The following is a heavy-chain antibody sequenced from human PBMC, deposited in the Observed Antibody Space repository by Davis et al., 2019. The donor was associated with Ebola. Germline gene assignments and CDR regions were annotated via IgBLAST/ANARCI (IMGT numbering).Heavy chain of an antibody. Sequence: SETLSLTCTVSGGSISSSSYYWGWIRQPPGKGLEWIGNNYYSGNTYYKPSLKSRVTIFVDRSKNQFSLKLSSVTAADTAVYYCARVWSSGWSSYYYYYYGMDVWGQGTTVTVSS. J-gene: IGHJ6*02. CDR2: NYYSGNT. D-gene: IGHD6-19*01. V-gene: IGHV4-39*01. CDR1: GGSISSSSYY. CDR3: ARVWSSGWSSYYYYYYGMDV.